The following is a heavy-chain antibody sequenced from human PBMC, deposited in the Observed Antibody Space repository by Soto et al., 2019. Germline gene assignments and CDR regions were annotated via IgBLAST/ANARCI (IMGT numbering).Heavy chain of an antibody. CDR1: GFTFSSYG. V-gene: IGHV3-30*18. CDR2: ISYDGSNK. D-gene: IGHD4-17*01. Sequence: GGSLRLSCAASGFTFSSYGMHWVRQAPGKGLEWVAVISYDGSNKYYADSVKGRFTISRDNSKNTLYLQMNSLRAEDTAVYYCAKRMKPYGDYSGFDYWGQGTLVTVSS. CDR3: AKRMKPYGDYSGFDY. J-gene: IGHJ4*02.